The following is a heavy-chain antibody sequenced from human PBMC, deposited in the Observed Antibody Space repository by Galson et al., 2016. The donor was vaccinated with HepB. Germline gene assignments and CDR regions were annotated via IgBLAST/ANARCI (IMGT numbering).Heavy chain of an antibody. CDR2: IIPLFGTT. Sequence: SVKVSCKASGGTFGTYAISWVRQAPGQGLEWMGGIIPLFGTTHYSQNFQGRVTFTADESTSAASVKLSSLRSEDTAVYYCAREREGDAGLYYYGMDVWGQGTTVTVSS. V-gene: IGHV1-69*13. D-gene: IGHD5-24*01. CDR3: AREREGDAGLYYYGMDV. CDR1: GGTFGTYA. J-gene: IGHJ6*02.